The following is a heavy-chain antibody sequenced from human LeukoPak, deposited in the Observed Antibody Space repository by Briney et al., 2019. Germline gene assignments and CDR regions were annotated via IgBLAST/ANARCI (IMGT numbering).Heavy chain of an antibody. CDR1: GFTFSTYA. Sequence: GGSLRLSCAASGFTFSTYAMNWVHQAPGKGLEWVSAISGSGGSTYYADSVKGRFTISRDNSKNTLYLQMNSLRAEDTAVYYCSKGQGEGSSWQALDYWGQGTLVTVSS. CDR2: ISGSGGST. CDR3: SKGQGEGSSWQALDY. D-gene: IGHD6-13*01. V-gene: IGHV3-23*01. J-gene: IGHJ4*02.